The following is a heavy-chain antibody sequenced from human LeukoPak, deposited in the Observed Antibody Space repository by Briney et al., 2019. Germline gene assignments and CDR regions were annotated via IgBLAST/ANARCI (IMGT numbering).Heavy chain of an antibody. V-gene: IGHV3-33*06. CDR3: AKVKYSYGSGIVDN. D-gene: IGHD5-18*01. CDR1: GFTFSSYG. Sequence: GGSLRLSCAASGFTFSSYGMHWVRQAPGKGLEWVAVIWYDGSNKYYADSVKGRFTISRDNSKNTLYLQMNSLRAEDTAVYYCAKVKYSYGSGIVDNWGQGTLVTVSS. J-gene: IGHJ4*02. CDR2: IWYDGSNK.